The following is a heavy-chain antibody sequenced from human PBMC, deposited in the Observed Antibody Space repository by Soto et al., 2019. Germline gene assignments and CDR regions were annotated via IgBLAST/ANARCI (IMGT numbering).Heavy chain of an antibody. CDR1: GGSFSGYD. D-gene: IGHD3-9*01. CDR2: INHSGST. Sequence: SETLSLTCAVYGGSFSGYDWSWIRQPPGKGLEWIGEINHSGSTNYNPSLKSRVTISVDTSKNQFSLKLSSVTAADTAVYYCARSGYYDILTGRRYYYYYMDVWGKGTTVTVSS. CDR3: ARSGYYDILTGRRYYYYYMDV. V-gene: IGHV4-34*01. J-gene: IGHJ6*03.